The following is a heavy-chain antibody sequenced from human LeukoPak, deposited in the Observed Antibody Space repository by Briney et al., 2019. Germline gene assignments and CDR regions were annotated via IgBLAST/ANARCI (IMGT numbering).Heavy chain of an antibody. J-gene: IGHJ4*02. D-gene: IGHD3-16*01. CDR3: ARRGELDY. CDR1: GFTFSDHY. Sequence: PGGSLRLSCAASGFTFSDHYMDWVRQAPGKGLEWVGRTRNKANSYTTEYAASVKGRFTISRDDSKNSLYLQMNSLKTEDTAVYYCARRGELDYWGQGTLVTVSS. CDR2: TRNKANSYTT. V-gene: IGHV3-72*01.